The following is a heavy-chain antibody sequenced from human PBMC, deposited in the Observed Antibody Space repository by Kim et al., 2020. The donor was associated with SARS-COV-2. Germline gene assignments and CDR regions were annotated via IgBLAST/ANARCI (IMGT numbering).Heavy chain of an antibody. V-gene: IGHV7-4-1*02. D-gene: IGHD4-17*01. J-gene: IGHJ6*02. CDR1: GYTFTSYA. CDR2: INTNTGNP. Sequence: ASVKVSCKASGYTFTSYAMNWVRQAPGQGLEWMGWINTNTGNPTYAQGFTGRFVFSLDTSVSTAYLQISSLKAGDTAVYYCARGDGDYVFPYYYYGMDVWGQGTTVTVSS. CDR3: ARGDGDYVFPYYYYGMDV.